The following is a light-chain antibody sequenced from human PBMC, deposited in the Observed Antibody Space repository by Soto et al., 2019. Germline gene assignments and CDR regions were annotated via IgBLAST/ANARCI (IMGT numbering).Light chain of an antibody. J-gene: IGKJ3*01. CDR3: QQYYVYPPT. CDR1: QGISYS. V-gene: IGKV1-9*01. CDR2: GAS. Sequence: FAHSSSSGPESLGDMVTFGCLASQGISYSLAWYQQKPGKAPKLLIYGASTLQSGVPSRFGGSESGTDFTLTVSGLQPEDFATYYCQQYYVYPPTFGPGTKVDIK.